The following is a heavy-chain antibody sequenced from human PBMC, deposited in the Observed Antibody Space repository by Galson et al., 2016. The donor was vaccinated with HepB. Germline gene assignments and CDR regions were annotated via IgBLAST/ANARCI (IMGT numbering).Heavy chain of an antibody. Sequence: SLRLSCAASGFTFSSYSMNWVRQAPGKGLEWVSSISSSSSYIYYADSVKGRFTISRDNAKNSLYLQMNSLRAKDTAVYYCARTKLQLLYYFDYWGRGTLVTVSS. CDR2: ISSSSSYI. J-gene: IGHJ4*02. V-gene: IGHV3-21*01. CDR1: GFTFSSYS. CDR3: ARTKLQLLYYFDY. D-gene: IGHD5-18*01.